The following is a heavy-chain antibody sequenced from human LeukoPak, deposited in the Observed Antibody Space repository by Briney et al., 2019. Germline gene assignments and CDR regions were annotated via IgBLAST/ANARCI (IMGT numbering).Heavy chain of an antibody. D-gene: IGHD6-13*01. CDR2: IYHSGST. CDR1: GGSVTTTNW. CDR3: ARERVRYSSSRYEIDY. J-gene: IGHJ4*02. Sequence: SGTLSLTCGVSGGSVTTTNWWTWVRQPPGKGLEWIGEIYHSGSTNYNPSLKSRVTISVDKSKNQFSLKLSSVTAADTAVYYCARERVRYSSSRYEIDYWGQGTLVTVSS. V-gene: IGHV4-4*02.